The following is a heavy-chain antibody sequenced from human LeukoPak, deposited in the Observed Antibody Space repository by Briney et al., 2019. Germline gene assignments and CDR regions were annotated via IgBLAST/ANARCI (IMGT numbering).Heavy chain of an antibody. D-gene: IGHD6-13*01. V-gene: IGHV6-1*01. Sequence: SQNLSLTCAISGDSVSSNNAAWNWIRQSPSRGLEWLGRTYYRSKWYNDYAVSVKSRITINPDTSKNQFSLQLNSVTPEDTAVYFCARDQIASAGPNDYWGQGTLVTVSS. CDR1: GDSVSSNNAA. CDR2: TYYRSKWYN. J-gene: IGHJ4*02. CDR3: ARDQIASAGPNDY.